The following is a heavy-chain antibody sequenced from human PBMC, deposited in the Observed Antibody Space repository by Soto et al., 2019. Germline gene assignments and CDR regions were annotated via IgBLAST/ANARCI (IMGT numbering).Heavy chain of an antibody. D-gene: IGHD2-8*02. CDR2: INHSGST. J-gene: IGHJ4*02. Sequence: SETLSLTCAVYSGSFSGYYWTWIRQPPGTGLEWIGEINHSGSTNYNPSLKSRVTISVDTSKNQFSLKLTSVTAADTAVYYCARDKITGLLDYWGQGTLVTVSS. CDR1: SGSFSGYY. CDR3: ARDKITGLLDY. V-gene: IGHV4-34*01.